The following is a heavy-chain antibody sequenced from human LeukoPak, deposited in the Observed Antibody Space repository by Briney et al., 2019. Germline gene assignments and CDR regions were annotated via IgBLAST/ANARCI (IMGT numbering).Heavy chain of an antibody. CDR2: INHSGST. J-gene: IGHJ1*01. D-gene: IGHD3-22*01. CDR3: ARADKDASGGDYFEYFQH. CDR1: GGSFSGYY. Sequence: SETLSLTCAVYGGSFSGYYWSWIRQPPGKGLEWIGEINHSGSTNYNPSLKSRVTISADTSKNQFSLKLRSVTAADTAVYYCARADKDASGGDYFEYFQHWGQGTLVTVSS. V-gene: IGHV4-34*01.